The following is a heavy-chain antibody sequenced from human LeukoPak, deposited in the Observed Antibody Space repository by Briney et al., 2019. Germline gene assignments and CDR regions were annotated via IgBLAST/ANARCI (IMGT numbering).Heavy chain of an antibody. J-gene: IGHJ1*01. CDR3: AREPDCSSTSCYHGREKYFQH. D-gene: IGHD2-2*01. CDR1: GFTFTSSA. Sequence: ASVKVSCKTSGFTFTSSAVQWVRQAHGQRLEWIGRIVVGSGNTNYAQKFQGRVTITADESTSTAYMELSSLRSEDTAVYYCAREPDCSSTSCYHGREKYFQHWGQGTLVTVSS. V-gene: IGHV1-58*01. CDR2: IVVGSGNT.